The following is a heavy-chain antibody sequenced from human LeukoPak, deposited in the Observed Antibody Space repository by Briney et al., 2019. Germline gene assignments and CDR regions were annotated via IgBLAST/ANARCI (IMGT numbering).Heavy chain of an antibody. Sequence: LRLSCAASGFTFSSYEMSWVRQPPGKGLEWIGEINHSGSTNYNPSLKSRVTISVDTSKNQFSLKLSSVTAADTAVYYCVEAVAGTGFDYWGQGTLVTVSS. J-gene: IGHJ4*02. CDR1: GFTFSSYE. CDR3: VEAVAGTGFDY. CDR2: INHSGST. V-gene: IGHV4-34*08. D-gene: IGHD6-19*01.